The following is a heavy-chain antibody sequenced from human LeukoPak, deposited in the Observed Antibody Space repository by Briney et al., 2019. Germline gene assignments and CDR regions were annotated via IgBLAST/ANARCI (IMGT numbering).Heavy chain of an antibody. J-gene: IGHJ4*02. Sequence: SETLSLTCGVSGDSISSDGHSWSWIRQPPGKGLEWVGYIYHSGAAHHNPSLKSRLALSVDTSNNQFSLRLRSVTAADTAVYYCVRGVGGEYFYFDRWGQGALVTVS. CDR2: IYHSGAA. CDR1: GDSISSDGHS. CDR3: VRGVGGEYFYFDR. D-gene: IGHD1-26*01. V-gene: IGHV4-30-4*07.